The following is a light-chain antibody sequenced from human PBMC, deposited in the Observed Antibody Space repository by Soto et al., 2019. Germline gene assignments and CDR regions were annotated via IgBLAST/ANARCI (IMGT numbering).Light chain of an antibody. CDR3: CSYAVSDTYVL. J-gene: IGLJ2*01. V-gene: IGLV2-11*01. CDR1: SSDVGNYNY. Sequence: QSVLTQPRSVSGSPGQSVTISCTGTSSDVGNYNYVSWYQQHPGKAPKFMMYDVNKRPSGFPDRFSGSKSGNTASLTISGLQAEDEADYYCCSYAVSDTYVLFGGGTQLTVL. CDR2: DVN.